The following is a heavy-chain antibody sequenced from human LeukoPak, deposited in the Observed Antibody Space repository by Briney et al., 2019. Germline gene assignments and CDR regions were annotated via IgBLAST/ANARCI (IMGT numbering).Heavy chain of an antibody. CDR2: ISGSGGST. CDR1: GFTFSSYA. V-gene: IGHV3-23*01. J-gene: IGHJ4*02. Sequence: GGSLRLSRAASGFTFSSYAMSWVRQAPGKGLEWVSTISGSGGSTYYADSVKGRFTISRDNSKNTLYLQMNSLRAEDTAIYYCAKAGSYSPFDYWGQGTLVTVSS. CDR3: AKAGSYSPFDY. D-gene: IGHD1-26*01.